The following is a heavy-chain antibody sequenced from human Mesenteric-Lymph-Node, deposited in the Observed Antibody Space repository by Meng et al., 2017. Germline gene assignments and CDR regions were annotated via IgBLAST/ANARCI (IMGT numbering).Heavy chain of an antibody. CDR1: GSTFSDYS. CDR3: ARASVRFSSTWYKLSSDDAFDV. D-gene: IGHD6-13*01. J-gene: IGHJ3*01. CDR2: TRYDGSNQ. V-gene: IGHV3-33*01. Sequence: GGSLSLSCAASGSTFSDYSIHWVRPAPGKGLAWVAVTRYDGSNQDYVDSVKGRFTISRDNSKNTLYLQLSSLRTEDTAVYYCARASVRFSSTWYKLSSDDAFDVWGQGTMVTVSS.